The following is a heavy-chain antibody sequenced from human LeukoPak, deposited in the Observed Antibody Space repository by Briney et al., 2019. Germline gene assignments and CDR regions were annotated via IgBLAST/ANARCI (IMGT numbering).Heavy chain of an antibody. Sequence: KVSCKASGYIFTDYAIHWLRQAPGQRPEWMGIIYPGDSDTRYSPSFQGQVTISADKSISTAYLQWSSLKASDTAMYYCARHSGWYDECFDYWGQGTLVTVSS. V-gene: IGHV5-51*01. CDR2: IYPGDSDT. CDR1: GYIFTDYA. J-gene: IGHJ4*02. CDR3: ARHSGWYDECFDY. D-gene: IGHD6-19*01.